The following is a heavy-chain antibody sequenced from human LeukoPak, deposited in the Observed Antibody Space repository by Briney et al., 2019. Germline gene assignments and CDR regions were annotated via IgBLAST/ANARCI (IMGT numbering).Heavy chain of an antibody. J-gene: IGHJ4*02. CDR1: GGSISSYY. CDR2: IYYSGST. V-gene: IGHV4-59*01. CDR3: ARQRIAVAGEIDY. Sequence: SETLSLTCTVSGGSISSYYWSWIRQPPGKGLEWIGYIYYSGSTNYNPSLKSRVTISVDTSKNQFSLKLSSVTAADTAVYYCARQRIAVAGEIDYWGQGTLVTVSS. D-gene: IGHD6-19*01.